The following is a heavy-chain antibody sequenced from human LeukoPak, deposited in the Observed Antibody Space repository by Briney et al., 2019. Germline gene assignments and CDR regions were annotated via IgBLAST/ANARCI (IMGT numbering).Heavy chain of an antibody. Sequence: GGSLRLSCAVSGFTFSTYNMNWVRQAPGKGLEWVSYISSSSSTIYYADSVKGRFTISRDNSKNTLYLQMNSLRAADTAVYYCARDSGSPQDAFDIWGQGTMVTVSS. V-gene: IGHV3-48*01. CDR2: ISSSSSTI. CDR3: ARDSGSPQDAFDI. CDR1: GFTFSTYN. J-gene: IGHJ3*02. D-gene: IGHD6-13*01.